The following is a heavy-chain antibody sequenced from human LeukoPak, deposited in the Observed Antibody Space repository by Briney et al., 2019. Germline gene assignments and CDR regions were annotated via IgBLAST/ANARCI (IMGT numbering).Heavy chain of an antibody. CDR1: GFTFSNYW. J-gene: IGHJ5*01. V-gene: IGHV3-7*01. Sequence: GGSLRLSCVASGFTFSNYWMSWVRQAPGKGLEWVANVKPDESEKYYGDSVKGRFTISRDNAKNSLYLQMPSLRVDDTAVYYCVTHEVTVITRSTFDCWGQGTLLTVSS. D-gene: IGHD4-23*01. CDR3: VTHEVTVITRSTFDC. CDR2: VKPDESEK.